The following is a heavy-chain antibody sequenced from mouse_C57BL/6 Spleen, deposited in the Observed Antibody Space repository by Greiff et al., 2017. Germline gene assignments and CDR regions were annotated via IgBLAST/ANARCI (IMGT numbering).Heavy chain of an antibody. D-gene: IGHD1-1*01. Sequence: SGAELVRPGASVKMSCKASGYTFTSYNMHWVKQTPRQGLEWIGALYPGNGDTSYNQKFKGKATLTVDNSSSSAYMLLSRLTSEDSSVYFFARGGHYYGSSSWFAYWGQGTLVTVSA. CDR3: ARGGHYYGSSSWFAY. J-gene: IGHJ3*01. V-gene: IGHV1-12*01. CDR1: GYTFTSYN. CDR2: LYPGNGDT.